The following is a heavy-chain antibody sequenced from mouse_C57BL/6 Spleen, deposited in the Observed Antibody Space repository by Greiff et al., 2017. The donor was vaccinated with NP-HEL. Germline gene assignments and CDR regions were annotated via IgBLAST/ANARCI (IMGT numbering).Heavy chain of an antibody. D-gene: IGHD2-4*01. V-gene: IGHV1-81*01. J-gene: IGHJ1*03. CDR2: IYPRSGNT. CDR1: GYTFTSYG. CDR3: ARSTYDYDWYFDV. Sequence: QVQLKQSGAELARPGASVKLSCKASGYTFTSYGISWVKQRTGQGLEWIGEIYPRSGNTYYNEKFKGKATLTADKSSSTAYMELRSLTSEDSAVYFCARSTYDYDWYFDVWGTGTTVTVSS.